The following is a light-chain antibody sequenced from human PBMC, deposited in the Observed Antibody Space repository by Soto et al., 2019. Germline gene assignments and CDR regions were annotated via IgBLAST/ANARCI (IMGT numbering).Light chain of an antibody. CDR3: QSYDRSLSGWV. J-gene: IGLJ3*02. V-gene: IGLV1-40*01. Sequence: QSVLTQPPSVSGAPGQRVTISCTGSSSNIGAGYDVQWYQQVPGTAPKLLISNSINRPSGVPDRFSGSKSDTSASLAITGIQADDEADYYCQSYDRSLSGWVFGGGTKL. CDR2: NSI. CDR1: SSNIGAGYD.